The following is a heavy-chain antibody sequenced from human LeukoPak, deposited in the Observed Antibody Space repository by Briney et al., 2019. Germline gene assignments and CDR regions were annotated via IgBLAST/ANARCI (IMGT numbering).Heavy chain of an antibody. V-gene: IGHV4-61*03. CDR2: VFYSGST. J-gene: IGHJ5*02. D-gene: IGHD1-26*01. Sequence: SETLSLTCTVSGGSVSSGSYYRSWIRQPPGKGLEWIWYVFYSGSTNYSPSLKSRVTISVDTSKNNFSLKLGSVTAAETAVYYCASLQVGATFDLWGQGALVTVSS. CDR1: GGSVSSGSYY. CDR3: ASLQVGATFDL.